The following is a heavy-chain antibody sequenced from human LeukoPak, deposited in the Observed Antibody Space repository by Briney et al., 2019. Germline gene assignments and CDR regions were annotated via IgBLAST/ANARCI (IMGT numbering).Heavy chain of an antibody. Sequence: GGALRLSCAASGFTFSSYAMQWVRQAPGKGLEWVAVISYDGRNKYNADSEKGRFTISRDNSNNTLYLQMNRLRAEETAVYYCASAMCEYSYGFCGMGVWGNGITVTASS. CDR2: ISYDGRNK. J-gene: IGHJ6*04. V-gene: IGHV3-30*04. D-gene: IGHD5-18*01. CDR1: GFTFSSYA. CDR3: ASAMCEYSYGFCGMGV.